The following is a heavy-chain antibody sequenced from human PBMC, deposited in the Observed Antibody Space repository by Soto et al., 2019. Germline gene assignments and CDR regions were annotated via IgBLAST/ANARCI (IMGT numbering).Heavy chain of an antibody. Sequence: GASVKVSCKASGYTFTGYYMHWVRQAPGQGLEWMGWINPNRGGTNYAQKFQGWVTMTRDTSISTAYMELSRLRSDDTAVYYCARGLLLEPLGGYGMDVWGQGTTVTVSS. CDR1: GYTFTGYY. D-gene: IGHD1-1*01. CDR3: ARGLLLEPLGGYGMDV. CDR2: INPNRGGT. J-gene: IGHJ6*02. V-gene: IGHV1-2*04.